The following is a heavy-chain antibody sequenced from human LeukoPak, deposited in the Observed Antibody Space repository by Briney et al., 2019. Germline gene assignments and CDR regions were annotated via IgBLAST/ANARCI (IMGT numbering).Heavy chain of an antibody. J-gene: IGHJ1*01. CDR2: ISGSGDNT. V-gene: IGHV3-23*01. CDR1: GFTFRFYV. D-gene: IGHD4-17*01. Sequence: GGSLRLSCAASGFTFRFYVMSWVRQAPGKGLEWVSSISGSGDNTYYADSVKGRFTTSRDNSKNTMYLQMNSLRAEDTAVYYCAKEIYGDSTGGRFQHWGQGTLVTVSS. CDR3: AKEIYGDSTGGRFQH.